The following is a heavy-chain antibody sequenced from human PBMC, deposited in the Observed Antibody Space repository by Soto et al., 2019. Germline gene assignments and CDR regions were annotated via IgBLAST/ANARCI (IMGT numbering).Heavy chain of an antibody. CDR1: GYSFTSYW. CDR3: ARTKNYYGSIPYYFDY. Sequence: PGETLKISCKGSGYSFTSYWIGWVRQMPGKGLEWMGIIYPGDSDTRYSPSFQGQVTISADKSISTAYLQWSSLKASDTAMYYCARTKNYYGSIPYYFDYWGQGTLVTVSS. D-gene: IGHD3-10*01. V-gene: IGHV5-51*01. J-gene: IGHJ4*02. CDR2: IYPGDSDT.